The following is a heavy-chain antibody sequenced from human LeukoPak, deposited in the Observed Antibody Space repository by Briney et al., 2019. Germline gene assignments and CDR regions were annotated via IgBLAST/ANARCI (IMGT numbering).Heavy chain of an antibody. CDR1: GYTFTGYY. D-gene: IGHD3-10*01. CDR3: AREFAIYGSGSDY. J-gene: IGHJ4*02. Sequence: GASVKVSCKASGYTFTGYYMHWVRQAPGQGLEWMGWINPNSGGTNYAQKFQGRVTMTRDTSISTAYMELSRLRSDDTAVYYCAREFAIYGSGSDYWGQGTLVTVSS. V-gene: IGHV1-2*02. CDR2: INPNSGGT.